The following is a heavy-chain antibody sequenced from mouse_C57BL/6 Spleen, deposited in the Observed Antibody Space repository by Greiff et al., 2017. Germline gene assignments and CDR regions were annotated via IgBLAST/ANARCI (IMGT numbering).Heavy chain of an antibody. CDR3: ARNSLGYYYAMDY. D-gene: IGHD6-1*01. CDR1: GFSLTSYG. Sequence: QVHVKQSGPGLVQPSQRLSIPCTVSGFSLTSYGVHWVRQSPGKGLEWLGVIWSGGSTDYNAAFISRLSISKDNSKSQVFFKMNSLQADDTAIYYCARNSLGYYYAMDYWGQGTSVTVSS. V-gene: IGHV2-2*01. J-gene: IGHJ4*01. CDR2: IWSGGST.